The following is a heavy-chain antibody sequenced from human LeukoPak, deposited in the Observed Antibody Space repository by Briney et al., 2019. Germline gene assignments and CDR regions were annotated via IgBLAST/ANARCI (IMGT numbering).Heavy chain of an antibody. CDR3: TQSNY. V-gene: IGHV3-73*01. J-gene: IGHJ4*02. Sequence: GGSLRLSCAASGFTFSGSPILWVRQASGKGLEWVGRIRSKADDYATAYAASVQGRCTISRDDSKSTAYLQLNSLKTEDTAVYYCTQSNYWGQGALVTVSS. CDR2: IRSKADDYAT. CDR1: GFTFSGSP.